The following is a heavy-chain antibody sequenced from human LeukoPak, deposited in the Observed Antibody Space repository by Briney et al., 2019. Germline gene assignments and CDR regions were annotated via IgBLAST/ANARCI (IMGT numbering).Heavy chain of an antibody. CDR3: AKGGVRSRYFIDV. J-gene: IGHJ6*03. Sequence: GGSLRLSCAASGLTLSSYAISWVRQAPGKRLEWVSAISGSGGTTYDADSVKGRFTISRDNSKNTLYLQMNSLRAEDMAIYYCAKGGVRSRYFIDVWGRGTAVTVS. CDR2: ISGSGGTT. V-gene: IGHV3-23*01. D-gene: IGHD3-3*01. CDR1: GLTLSSYA.